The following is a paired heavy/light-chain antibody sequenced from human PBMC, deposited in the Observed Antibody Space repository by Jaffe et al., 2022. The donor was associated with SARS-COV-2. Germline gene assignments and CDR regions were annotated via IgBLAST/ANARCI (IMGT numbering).Light chain of an antibody. CDR2: GAS. Sequence: EIVMTQSPATLSVSPGERATLSCRASQSISSNLAWYQQKPGQAPRLLIYGASTRATGIPARFSGSGSGTEFTLTISSLQSEDFAVYYCQQYNNWPPWTFGQGTKVEIK. V-gene: IGKV3-15*01. CDR1: QSISSN. CDR3: QQYNNWPPWT. J-gene: IGKJ1*01.
Heavy chain of an antibody. Sequence: EVLLVETGGGLIQPGGSLRLSCAASGFTVSSNYMSWVRQAPGKGLEWVSVIYTGGSTYYADSVKGRFTISRDNSKNTLYLQMNSLRAEDTAVYYCARGWGITMIFGYWGQGTLVTVSS. V-gene: IGHV3-53*02. CDR2: IYTGGST. CDR3: ARGWGITMIFGY. J-gene: IGHJ4*02. CDR1: GFTVSSNY. D-gene: IGHD3-22*01.